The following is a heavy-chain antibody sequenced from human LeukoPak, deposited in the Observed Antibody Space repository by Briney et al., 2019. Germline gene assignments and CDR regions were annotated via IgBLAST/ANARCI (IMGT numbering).Heavy chain of an antibody. J-gene: IGHJ4*02. D-gene: IGHD4-17*01. CDR1: GGSISSYY. V-gene: IGHV4-4*07. Sequence: ASETLSLTCSVSGGSISSYYWSWIRQPAGKQPEWIGRMYTSGSTYYNPSLKSRVTMSADTSKNQFSLKLTSVTAADTSVYYCAREGGPGGDYGSIDSWGQGTLVTVSS. CDR2: MYTSGST. CDR3: AREGGPGGDYGSIDS.